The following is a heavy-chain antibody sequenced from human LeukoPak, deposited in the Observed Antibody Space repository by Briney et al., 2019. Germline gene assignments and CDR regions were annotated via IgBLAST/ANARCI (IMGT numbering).Heavy chain of an antibody. Sequence: GGSLRLSCAASGFTFSSYAMIWVRQAPGKGLEWVSTTSGSGGSSYYADSVKGRFTISRDNSKNTLYLQMNGLRAEDTAVYYCAKAGYSYGIPFFDYWGQGTLVTVSS. J-gene: IGHJ4*02. CDR1: GFTFSSYA. CDR3: AKAGYSYGIPFFDY. D-gene: IGHD5-18*01. V-gene: IGHV3-23*01. CDR2: TSGSGGSS.